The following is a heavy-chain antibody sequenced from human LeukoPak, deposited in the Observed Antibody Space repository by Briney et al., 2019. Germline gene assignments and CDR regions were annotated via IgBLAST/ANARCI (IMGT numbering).Heavy chain of an antibody. Sequence: PSQTLSLTCAVSGGSISSGGYYWSWIRQPPGKGLEWIGYIYHSGSTYYNPSLKSRVTISVDRSKNQFSLKLSSVTAADTAVYYCARAPRDDGSPFDYWGQGTLVTVSS. V-gene: IGHV4-30-2*01. D-gene: IGHD3-22*01. CDR1: GGSISSGGYY. CDR2: IYHSGST. CDR3: ARAPRDDGSPFDY. J-gene: IGHJ4*02.